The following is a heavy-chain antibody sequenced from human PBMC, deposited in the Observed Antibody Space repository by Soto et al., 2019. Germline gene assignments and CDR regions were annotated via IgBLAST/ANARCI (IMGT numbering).Heavy chain of an antibody. J-gene: IGHJ6*02. Sequence: PGGSLRLSCAASGFTFSSYGMHWVRQAPGKGLEWVAVIWYDGSNKYYAASVKGRFTISRDNSKNTLYLQMNSLRAEDTAVYYCASPLDSPKLGYYYYGMDVWGQGTTVTVSS. CDR2: IWYDGSNK. V-gene: IGHV3-33*01. D-gene: IGHD3-10*01. CDR3: ASPLDSPKLGYYYYGMDV. CDR1: GFTFSSYG.